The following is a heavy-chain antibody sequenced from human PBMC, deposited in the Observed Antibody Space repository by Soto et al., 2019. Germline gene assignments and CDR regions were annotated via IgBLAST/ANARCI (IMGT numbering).Heavy chain of an antibody. Sequence: GGSLRLSCAASGFTFSSYAMSWVRQAPGKGLEWVSAISGSGGSTYYADSVKGRFTISRDNSKNTLYLQMNSLRAEDTAVYYCAKDSASLITIFGVVINYYFDYWGQGTLVTVSS. CDR1: GFTFSSYA. CDR3: AKDSASLITIFGVVINYYFDY. V-gene: IGHV3-23*01. CDR2: ISGSGGST. J-gene: IGHJ4*02. D-gene: IGHD3-3*01.